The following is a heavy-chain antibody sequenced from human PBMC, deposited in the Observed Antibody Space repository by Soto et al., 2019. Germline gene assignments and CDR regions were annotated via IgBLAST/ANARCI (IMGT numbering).Heavy chain of an antibody. J-gene: IGHJ5*02. Sequence: GESLKISCKGSGYSFTSYWIGWVRQMPGKGLEWMGIIYPGDSDTRYSPSFQGQVTISADKSISTAYLQWSSLKASDTAMYYCARQAIFGVVIDNWFDPWGQGTLVTVSS. D-gene: IGHD3-3*01. CDR1: GYSFTSYW. CDR2: IYPGDSDT. V-gene: IGHV5-51*01. CDR3: ARQAIFGVVIDNWFDP.